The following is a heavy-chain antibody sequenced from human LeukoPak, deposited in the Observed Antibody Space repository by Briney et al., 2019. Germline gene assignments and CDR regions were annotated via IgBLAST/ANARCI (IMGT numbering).Heavy chain of an antibody. J-gene: IGHJ3*02. CDR1: GGSISSGDYY. Sequence: SQTLSLTCTVSGGSISSGDYYWSWIRQPPGKGLEWIGYIYYSGSTNFNPSLKSRVTMSLDTSKNQFSLKLSSVTAADTAVYYCARKAPIYDAFDIWGQGTMVTVSS. CDR3: ARKAPIYDAFDI. V-gene: IGHV4-30-4*01. CDR2: IYYSGST.